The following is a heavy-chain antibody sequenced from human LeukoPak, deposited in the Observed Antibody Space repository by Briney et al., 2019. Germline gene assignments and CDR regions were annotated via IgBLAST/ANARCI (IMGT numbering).Heavy chain of an antibody. CDR3: VRNNAMDV. CDR2: MNRDGSET. V-gene: IGHV3-7*03. J-gene: IGHJ6*02. D-gene: IGHD2-8*01. Sequence: SGGSLRLSCAASGFTLSNHWMTWVRQVPGRGPEWVANMNRDGSETYYLDSVKGRFTISRDNAKNSLYLQMNSLRAEDTALYYCVRNNAMDVWGQGTTVIVSS. CDR1: GFTLSNHW.